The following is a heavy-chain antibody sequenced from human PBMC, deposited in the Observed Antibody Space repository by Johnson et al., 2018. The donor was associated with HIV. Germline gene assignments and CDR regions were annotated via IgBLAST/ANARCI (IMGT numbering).Heavy chain of an antibody. CDR2: IGTTCDT. Sequence: VQLVESGGGLVQPGGSLRLSCAASGFTFGSYDMHWVRQAAGKRLEWVSTIGTTCDTYYPGSLKGRFISSRQFARNSLYLQMNSLRAEDTAVYYCAVGKYCSSTSCYMEDAFDIWGQGTMVTVSS. D-gene: IGHD2-2*02. CDR3: AVGKYCSSTSCYMEDAFDI. CDR1: GFTFGSYD. V-gene: IGHV3-13*01. J-gene: IGHJ3*02.